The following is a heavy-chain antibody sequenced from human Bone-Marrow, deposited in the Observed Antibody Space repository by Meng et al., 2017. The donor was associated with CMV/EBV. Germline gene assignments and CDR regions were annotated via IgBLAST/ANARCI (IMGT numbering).Heavy chain of an antibody. V-gene: IGHV1-24*01. J-gene: IGHJ4*02. Sequence: ASVKVSCKASGGTFSSYAISWGRQAPGKGLEWMGGFDPEDGETIYAQKFQGRVTMTEDTSTDTAYMELSSLRSEDTVVYYCATYVGITISFFDYWGQGTLVTGSS. CDR1: GGTFSSYA. D-gene: IGHD3-3*01. CDR3: ATYVGITISFFDY. CDR2: FDPEDGET.